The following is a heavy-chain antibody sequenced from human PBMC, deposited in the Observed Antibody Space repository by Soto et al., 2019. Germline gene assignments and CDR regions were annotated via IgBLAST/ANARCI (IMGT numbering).Heavy chain of an antibody. CDR2: ISSTTHYI. J-gene: IGHJ4*02. CDR1: GFTFTRYS. V-gene: IGHV3-21*06. CDR3: ARESEDLTSNFDY. Sequence: GGSLRLSCAASGFTFTRYSMNWVRQAPGKGLEWVSSISSTTHYIYYADSMRGRFTISRDNAKNAVYLEMNSLRAEDTAVYHCARESEDLTSNFDYWRQGTLVTVSS.